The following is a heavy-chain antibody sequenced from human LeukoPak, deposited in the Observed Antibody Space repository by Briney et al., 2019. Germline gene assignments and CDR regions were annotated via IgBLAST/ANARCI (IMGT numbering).Heavy chain of an antibody. J-gene: IGHJ4*02. CDR3: ARDAAAGISLIRGVRDY. V-gene: IGHV3-48*01. CDR2: ISSSGSNI. CDR1: GFTFSNYW. D-gene: IGHD3-10*01. Sequence: GGSLRLSCAASGFTFSNYWMSWVRQAPGKGLEWVSYISSSGSNIYYADSVKGRFTISRDNAKNSLYLQMNSLRAEDTAVYYCARDAAAGISLIRGVRDYWGQGTLVTVSS.